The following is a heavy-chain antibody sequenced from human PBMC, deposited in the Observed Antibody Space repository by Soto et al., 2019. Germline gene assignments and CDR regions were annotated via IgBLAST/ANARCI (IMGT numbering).Heavy chain of an antibody. CDR1: GGTFSSYT. J-gene: IGHJ3*02. Sequence: QVQLVQSGAEVEKPGSSVKVSCKASGGTFSSYTISWVRQAPGQGLEWMGRIIPILPIASYAQKFQGRVTITADKSTSTAYMELSSLRSEDTALYYCARGVDTAMSDDAFDIWGQGTMVTVSS. V-gene: IGHV1-69*02. CDR2: IIPILPIA. CDR3: ARGVDTAMSDDAFDI. D-gene: IGHD5-18*01.